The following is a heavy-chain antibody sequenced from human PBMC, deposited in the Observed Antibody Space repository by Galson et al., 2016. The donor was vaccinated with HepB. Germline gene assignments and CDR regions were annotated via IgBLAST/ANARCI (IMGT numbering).Heavy chain of an antibody. CDR3: VRDISVGAAGLDY. D-gene: IGHD6-13*01. CDR2: ISTYNGKT. V-gene: IGHV1-18*01. Sequence: SVKVSCKASGYTFSSYGINWVRQAPGQGLEWMGWISTYNGKTKYGQNFQGRITMTTDTSTSTAYVELRTLRYDDTAVYYCVRDISVGAAGLDYWGQGTLVTVSS. J-gene: IGHJ4*02. CDR1: GYTFSSYG.